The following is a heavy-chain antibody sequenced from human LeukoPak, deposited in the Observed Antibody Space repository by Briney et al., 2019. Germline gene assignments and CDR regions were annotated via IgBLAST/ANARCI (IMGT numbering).Heavy chain of an antibody. CDR3: ARDRFLEWYFDY. D-gene: IGHD3-3*01. V-gene: IGHV3-66*01. J-gene: IGHJ4*02. Sequence: PWGSLRLSCTASTFTVSSTYMSWVRQAPGKGLEWISVIYGGGTTYYADSVKGRFTISRDNSKNTLYLQMNSLRAEDTAVYYCARDRFLEWYFDYWGQGTQVTVSS. CDR1: TFTVSSTY. CDR2: IYGGGTT.